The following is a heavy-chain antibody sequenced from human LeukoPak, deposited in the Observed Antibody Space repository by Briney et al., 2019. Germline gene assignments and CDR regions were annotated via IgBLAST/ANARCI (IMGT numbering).Heavy chain of an antibody. Sequence: PGGSLRLSSVEPRFTFSSYRMRWVRQAPGKGLEWVANIKQGGSVKNYVDSVKGRFTISRDNAKNSLYLQMNSLRAEDTAVYYCARRHLAAAGIDYWGQGALVTVSS. J-gene: IGHJ4*02. D-gene: IGHD6-13*01. CDR1: RFTFSSYR. CDR3: ARRHLAAAGIDY. V-gene: IGHV3-7*04. CDR2: IKQGGSVK.